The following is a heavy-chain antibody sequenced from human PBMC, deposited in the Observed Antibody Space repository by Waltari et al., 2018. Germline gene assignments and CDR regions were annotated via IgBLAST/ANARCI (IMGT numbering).Heavy chain of an antibody. J-gene: IGHJ4*02. Sequence: QVQLQESGPGLVKPSQTLALTCAVSGASVRSGAFCWSWIRQPPGKGLEWIGYICYSGSTYYNPSLKSRLSMSVDTSKNQFSLNLNSVTAADTAMYYCARAVSIDRIVVVTHFDYWGQGTLVTVSS. CDR3: ARAVSIDRIVVVTHFDY. CDR2: ICYSGST. V-gene: IGHV4-30-4*08. CDR1: GASVRSGAFC. D-gene: IGHD3-22*01.